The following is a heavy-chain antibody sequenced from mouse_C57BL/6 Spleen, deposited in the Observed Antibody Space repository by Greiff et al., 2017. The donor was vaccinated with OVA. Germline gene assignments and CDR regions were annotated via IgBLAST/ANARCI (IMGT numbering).Heavy chain of an antibody. CDR2: INPSNGGT. CDR3: ARSPTMVTTGFAY. J-gene: IGHJ3*01. CDR1: GYTFTSYW. D-gene: IGHD2-9*01. Sequence: QVQLQQPGTELVKPGASVKLSCKASGYTFTSYWMHWVTQRPGQGLVWIGNINPSNGGTNYNEKFKSKATLTVDKYASTAYMQRSSLTAEDSAVYYCARSPTMVTTGFAYWGQGTLVTVSA. V-gene: IGHV1-53*01.